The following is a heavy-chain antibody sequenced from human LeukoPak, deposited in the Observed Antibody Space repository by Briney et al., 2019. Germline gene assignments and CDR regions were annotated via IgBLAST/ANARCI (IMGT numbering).Heavy chain of an antibody. CDR2: ISPSGTVI. V-gene: IGHV3-48*03. CDR1: ALTFSNYE. Sequence: GGSLRLSCAASALTFSNYEMTWVRQAPGKGLEWLSYISPSGTVIYYADSVKGRFTISRDNAKNSLYLQMNSLRAEDTAVYYCARAGYYMDVWGKGTTVTVSS. CDR3: ARAGYYMDV. J-gene: IGHJ6*03.